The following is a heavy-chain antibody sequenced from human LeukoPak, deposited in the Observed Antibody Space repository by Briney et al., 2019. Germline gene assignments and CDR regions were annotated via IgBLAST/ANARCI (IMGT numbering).Heavy chain of an antibody. J-gene: IGHJ4*02. CDR3: TRERSTVTFDY. CDR2: VYYNGLT. V-gene: IGHV4-59*11. D-gene: IGHD4-17*01. CDR1: GGSISPHY. Sequence: SETLSLTCTVSGGSISPHYWTWIRQTPVKGLEWIGYVYYNGLTSYNASLRSRLILSVDTARNQVSLKLTSVTAADTAVYYCTRERSTVTFDYWGQGTLVTVSS.